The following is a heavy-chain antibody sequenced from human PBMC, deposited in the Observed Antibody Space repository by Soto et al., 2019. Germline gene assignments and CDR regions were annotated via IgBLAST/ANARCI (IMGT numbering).Heavy chain of an antibody. V-gene: IGHV4-59*01. J-gene: IGHJ4*02. CDR1: GGYIISYY. CDR2: IFHSGII. D-gene: IGHD3-22*01. Sequence: SETLSLTCTVSGGYIISYYWSWIRQPPGKGLEWVGYIFHSGIINYNPSLRSRVTISVETKNQFSLHLRSLTAADTAVYYCARIESSGYFSDWGRGTLVTVSS. CDR3: ARIESSGYFSD.